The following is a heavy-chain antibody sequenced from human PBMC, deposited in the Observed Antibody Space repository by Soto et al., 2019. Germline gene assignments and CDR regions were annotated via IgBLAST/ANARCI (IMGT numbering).Heavy chain of an antibody. CDR3: ARDWGRSGYEYYYYYGMDV. J-gene: IGHJ6*02. CDR2: IYYSGST. Sequence: PSETLSLTCTVSGGSISSGGYYWSWIRQHLGKGLEWIGYIYYSGSTYYNPSLKSRITINPDTSKNQFSLQLNSVTPEDTAVYYCARDWGRSGYEYYYYYGMDVWGQGTTVTVSS. V-gene: IGHV4-31*03. D-gene: IGHD5-12*01. CDR1: GGSISSGGYY.